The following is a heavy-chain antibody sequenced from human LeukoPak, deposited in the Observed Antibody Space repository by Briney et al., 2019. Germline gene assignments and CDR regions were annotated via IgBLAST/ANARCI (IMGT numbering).Heavy chain of an antibody. CDR2: ISGSGGST. J-gene: IGHJ4*02. CDR3: AKVGHYYGSGSYYKKPLFDY. V-gene: IGHV3-23*01. Sequence: GGSLRLSCAASGFTFSSYAMSWVRQAPGKGLEWVSAISGSGGSTYYADSVKGRFTISRDNSKNTLYLQMNSLRAEDTAVYYCAKVGHYYGSGSYYKKPLFDYWGQGTLVTVSS. CDR1: GFTFSSYA. D-gene: IGHD3-10*01.